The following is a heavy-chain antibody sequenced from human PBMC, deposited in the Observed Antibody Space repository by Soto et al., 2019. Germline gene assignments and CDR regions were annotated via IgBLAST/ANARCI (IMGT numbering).Heavy chain of an antibody. CDR1: GFTFDDYA. Sequence: GGSLRLSCAASGFTFDDYAMHWVRQAPGKGLEWVSGISWNSGSIGYADSVKGRFTISRDNAKNSLYLQMNSLRAEDTALYYCAKDMSSTSSGDYYYYYGMDVWGQGTTVTVS. CDR2: ISWNSGSI. D-gene: IGHD2-2*01. V-gene: IGHV3-9*01. J-gene: IGHJ6*02. CDR3: AKDMSSTSSGDYYYYYGMDV.